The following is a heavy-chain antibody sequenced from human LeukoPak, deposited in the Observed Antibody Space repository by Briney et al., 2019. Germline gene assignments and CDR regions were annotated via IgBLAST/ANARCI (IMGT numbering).Heavy chain of an antibody. V-gene: IGHV4-39*02. CDR3: ARLGAGPTYYDFWSGYSSFCFDY. D-gene: IGHD3-3*01. Sequence: SETLSLTCTVSGGSTSSGNYYWGWIRQPPGKGLEWIGGISSSGNTYYNPSLKSRITIFIDTSKNHFSLKLSSVSAADTAVYYCARLGAGPTYYDFWSGYSSFCFDYWGQGTLVTVSS. CDR1: GGSTSSGNYY. CDR2: ISSSGNT. J-gene: IGHJ4*02.